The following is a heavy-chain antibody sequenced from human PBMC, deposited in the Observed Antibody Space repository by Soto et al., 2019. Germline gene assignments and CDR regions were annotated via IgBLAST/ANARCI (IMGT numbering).Heavy chain of an antibody. Sequence: SLKVSCKASGCTFSSYAISWVRQAPGQGLEWMGWIIPIFCTANYAQKFQGRVTITADESTSTAYMELSSLRSEDTDVYYCARGTMMTYGMDVWGQGTTVTVSS. V-gene: IGHV1-69*13. CDR1: GCTFSSYA. J-gene: IGHJ6*02. CDR2: IIPIFCTA. D-gene: IGHD3-22*01. CDR3: ARGTMMTYGMDV.